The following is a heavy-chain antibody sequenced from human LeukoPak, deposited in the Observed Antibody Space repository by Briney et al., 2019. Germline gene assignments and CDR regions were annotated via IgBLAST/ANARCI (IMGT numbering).Heavy chain of an antibody. V-gene: IGHV3-21*01. J-gene: IGHJ6*04. CDR3: ARDGARGTYYYGMDV. D-gene: IGHD3-16*01. CDR2: ISSGSSYI. CDR1: GFTFSSYS. Sequence: GGSLRLSCAASGFTFSSYSMNWVRPAPGKGLEWGSSISSGSSYIYYADSVKGRFTISRDNAKNSLYLQMNSLRAEDTAVYYCARDGARGTYYYGMDVWGKGTTVTVPS.